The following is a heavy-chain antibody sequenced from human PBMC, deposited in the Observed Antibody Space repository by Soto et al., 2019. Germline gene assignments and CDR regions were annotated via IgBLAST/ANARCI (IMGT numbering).Heavy chain of an antibody. V-gene: IGHV4-59*01. D-gene: IGHD6-13*01. CDR2: IYYSGST. CDR3: ARESSSSSYGYFDY. CDR1: GGSISSYY. J-gene: IGHJ4*02. Sequence: TSETLSLTCTVSGGSISSYYWSWIRQPPGKGLEWIGYIYYSGSTNYNPSLKSRVTISVDTSKNQFSLKLSSVTAADTAVYYCARESSSSSYGYFDYWGQGTLVTVSS.